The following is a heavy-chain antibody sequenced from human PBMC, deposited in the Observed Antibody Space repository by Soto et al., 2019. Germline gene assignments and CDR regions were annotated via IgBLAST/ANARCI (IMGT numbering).Heavy chain of an antibody. CDR1: GFSFTTDGMG. CDR3: AHRHWAASGTRYYFDY. V-gene: IGHV2-5*02. D-gene: IGHD6-13*01. J-gene: IGHJ4*02. Sequence: QITLKESGPTPVTPTQTLTLTCTFSGFSFTTDGMGVGWIRQPPGTALEWLALIYWDDDKRYRPSLKSRLTITKDASRNQVVLTLTNMDPADTATYYFAHRHWAASGTRYYFDYWGQGTLVTVSS. CDR2: IYWDDDK.